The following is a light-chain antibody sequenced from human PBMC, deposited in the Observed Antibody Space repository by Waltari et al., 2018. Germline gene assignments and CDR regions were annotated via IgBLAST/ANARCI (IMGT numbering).Light chain of an antibody. CDR2: KVS. CDR3: MQGTHWPPWT. CDR1: ESRVRRDGNTY. Sequence: DVVLTQSPLFLPVALGQPASISCRSSESRVRRDGNTYLYWFHQRPGQSPRRLIYKVSNRDSGVPDRFSGSGSGSDFTLEISRVEAEDVGIYYCMQGTHWPPWTFGQGTKVEI. J-gene: IGKJ1*01. V-gene: IGKV2-30*02.